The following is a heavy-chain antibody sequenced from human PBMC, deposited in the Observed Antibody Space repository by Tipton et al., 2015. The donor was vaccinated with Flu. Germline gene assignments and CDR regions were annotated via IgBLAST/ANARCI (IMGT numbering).Heavy chain of an antibody. V-gene: IGHV4-38-2*01. CDR2: IYHRGT. CDR3: ARHGNYDSSGYYEAFDI. D-gene: IGHD3-22*01. J-gene: IGHJ3*02. CDR1: GYSISSGYY. Sequence: TLSLTCAVSGYSISSGYYWGWIRQPPGKGLEWIGSIYHRGTNSNPSLKSRVTISIATSKNQFSLNLNSVTAADTAVYYCARHGNYDSSGYYEAFDIWGQGTMVTVSS.